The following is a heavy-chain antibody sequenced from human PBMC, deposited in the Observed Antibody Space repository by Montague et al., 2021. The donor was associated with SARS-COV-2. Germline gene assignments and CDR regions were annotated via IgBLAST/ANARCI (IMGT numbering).Heavy chain of an antibody. D-gene: IGHD5-18*01. J-gene: IGHJ6*02. CDR3: ARAPDVDTAMVIYYYGMDV. V-gene: IGHV4-61*02. CDR2: IYTSGST. CDR1: GGSISSGSYY. Sequence: TLSLTCTVSGGSISSGSYYWSWIRQPAGKGLEWIGRIYTSGSTNYNPSLKSRDTISVDTSKNQFSLKLSSVTAADTAVYYCARAPDVDTAMVIYYYGMDVWGQGTTVTVSS.